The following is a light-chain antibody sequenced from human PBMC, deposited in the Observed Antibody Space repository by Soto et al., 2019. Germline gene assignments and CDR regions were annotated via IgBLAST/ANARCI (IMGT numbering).Light chain of an antibody. J-gene: IGKJ1*01. CDR2: DAS. CDR3: HQYNNY. V-gene: IGKV1-5*01. CDR1: PSISSL. Sequence: DIQMTQSPSTLSASVGDRVTITCRASPSISSLLAWYQQKPGKAPKLLIYDASSLASGVPSRFSGSGSGTDFTLTISSLQPDDFETYYCHQYNNYFGQGTKLEIK.